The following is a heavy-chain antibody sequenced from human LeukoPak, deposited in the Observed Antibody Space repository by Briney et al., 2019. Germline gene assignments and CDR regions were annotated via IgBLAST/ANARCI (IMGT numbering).Heavy chain of an antibody. D-gene: IGHD6-19*01. Sequence: GSLRLSCAASGFTFSSYGMHWVRQAPGKGLEWVAFIRYDGSNKYYADSVKGRFTISRDNSKNTLYLQMNSLRAEDTAVYYCAKDWALYSSGWHIDLDYWGQGTLVTVSS. J-gene: IGHJ4*02. CDR3: AKDWALYSSGWHIDLDY. V-gene: IGHV3-30*02. CDR1: GFTFSSYG. CDR2: IRYDGSNK.